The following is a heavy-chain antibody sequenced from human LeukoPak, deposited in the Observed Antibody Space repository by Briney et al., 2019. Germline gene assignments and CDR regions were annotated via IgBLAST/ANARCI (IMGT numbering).Heavy chain of an antibody. CDR3: ARDQTIFGVVIAFDY. CDR1: GYTFTGYY. CDR2: INPNSGGT. D-gene: IGHD3-3*01. Sequence: GASVKVSCKASGYTFTGYYMHWVRQAPGQGLEWMGRINPNSGGTNYAQKFQGRVTMTRDTSISTAYMELSRLRSDDTAVYYCARDQTIFGVVIAFDYWGQGTLVTVSS. V-gene: IGHV1-2*06. J-gene: IGHJ4*02.